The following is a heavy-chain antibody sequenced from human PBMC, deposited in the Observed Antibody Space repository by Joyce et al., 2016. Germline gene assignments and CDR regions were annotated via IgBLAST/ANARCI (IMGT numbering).Heavy chain of an antibody. Sequence: CVASGFTFDDYAIHWVRQAPGKGLEWVSVISWNSARIGYADSVKGRFSISRDNPKNSLYLQMNRLRPEDTALYYCVKGGYNWNSDDGFDIWGLGTMVIVSA. CDR1: GFTFDDYA. CDR2: ISWNSARI. V-gene: IGHV3-9*01. D-gene: IGHD1-7*01. CDR3: VKGGYNWNSDDGFDI. J-gene: IGHJ3*02.